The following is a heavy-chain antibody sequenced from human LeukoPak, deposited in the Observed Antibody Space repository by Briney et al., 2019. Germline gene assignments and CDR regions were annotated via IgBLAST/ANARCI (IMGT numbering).Heavy chain of an antibody. CDR2: IYSGGST. CDR3: ARVVRGSISH. D-gene: IGHD1-26*01. J-gene: IGHJ4*02. V-gene: IGHV3-66*02. Sequence: GGSLRLSCAASGFTVSSNYMSWVRQAPGKGLEWVSVIYSGGSTYYADSVRGRFTISRDNSKNTLYLQMNSLRAEDTAVYYCARVVRGSISHWGQGTLVTVSS. CDR1: GFTVSSNY.